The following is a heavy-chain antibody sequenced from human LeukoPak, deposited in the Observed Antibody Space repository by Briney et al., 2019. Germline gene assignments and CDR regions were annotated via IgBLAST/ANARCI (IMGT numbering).Heavy chain of an antibody. CDR2: IIPIFGTA. D-gene: IGHD3-22*01. CDR3: ASFCTPDYYDSSGYLCY. Sequence: SVKVSCKASGGTFSSYAISWVRQAPGQGLEWMGGIIPIFGTANYAQKFQGRVTITTDESTGTAYMELSSLRSEDTAVYYCASFCTPDYYDSSGYLCYWGQGTLVTVSS. J-gene: IGHJ4*02. CDR1: GGTFSSYA. V-gene: IGHV1-69*05.